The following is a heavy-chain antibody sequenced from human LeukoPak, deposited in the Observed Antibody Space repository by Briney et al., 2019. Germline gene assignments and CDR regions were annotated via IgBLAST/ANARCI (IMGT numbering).Heavy chain of an antibody. V-gene: IGHV3-7*01. J-gene: IGHJ5*02. CDR3: ARDESGLTYSSSWPYNWFDP. CDR2: IKQDGSEK. D-gene: IGHD6-13*01. Sequence: GGSLRLSCAASGFTFSSYWMSWVRQAPGKGLEWVANIKQDGSEKYYVDSVKGRFTISRDNAKNSLYLQMNSLRAEDTAVYYCARDESGLTYSSSWPYNWFDPWGQGTLVTVSS. CDR1: GFTFSSYW.